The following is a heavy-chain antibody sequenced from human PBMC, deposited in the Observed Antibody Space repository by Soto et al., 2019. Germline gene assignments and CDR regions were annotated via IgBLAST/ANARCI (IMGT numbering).Heavy chain of an antibody. CDR3: ARDPSWQELVWWFDP. V-gene: IGHV1-46*03. D-gene: IGHD6-13*01. CDR1: GYSFTSHY. J-gene: IGHJ5*02. CDR2: INPGGTTT. Sequence: QVQLVQSGAEVKKPGASVKVSCKASGYSFTSHYMHWVRQAPGQGLEWMGTINPGGTTTSYAQKFQGRVTMTRDTSTSTGYMELSSLTSEDTAVYYCARDPSWQELVWWFDPWGQGTLVTVSS.